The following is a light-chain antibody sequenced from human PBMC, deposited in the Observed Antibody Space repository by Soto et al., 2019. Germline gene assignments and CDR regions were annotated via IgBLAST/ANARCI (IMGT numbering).Light chain of an antibody. CDR2: GNN. Sequence: QSVLTQPPSVSGAPGQRVTISCTGSNSNFGAGYDVHWYQQLPGTAPKLLIYGNNNRPSGVPDRFSGSKSGTSASLAITGLQAEDEADYYCQSYDSSLSGYVFGTGTKVTVL. CDR1: NSNFGAGYD. V-gene: IGLV1-40*01. J-gene: IGLJ1*01. CDR3: QSYDSSLSGYV.